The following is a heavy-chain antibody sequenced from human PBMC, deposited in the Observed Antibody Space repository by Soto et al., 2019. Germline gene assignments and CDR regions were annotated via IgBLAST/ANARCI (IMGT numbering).Heavy chain of an antibody. CDR1: GGTFSSYG. J-gene: IGHJ6*02. Sequence: ASVKVSCKASGGTFSSYGISWVRQAPGQGLEWMGWISAYNGNTNYAQKLQGRVTMTTDTSTSTAYMELRSLRSDDTAVYYCARVEAYSSGWYYYYYGMDVWGQGTTVTVSS. CDR2: ISAYNGNT. D-gene: IGHD6-19*01. V-gene: IGHV1-18*01. CDR3: ARVEAYSSGWYYYYYGMDV.